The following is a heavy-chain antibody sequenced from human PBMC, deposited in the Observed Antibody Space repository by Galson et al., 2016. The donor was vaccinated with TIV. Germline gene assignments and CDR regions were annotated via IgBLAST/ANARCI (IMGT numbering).Heavy chain of an antibody. CDR2: ILSVDEQ. CDR1: GFSLSDARMA. CDR3: ARISRWFAELETVYFFDS. D-gene: IGHD3-10*01. V-gene: IGHV2-26*02. J-gene: IGHJ4*02. Sequence: PALVKPTQTLTLTCTVSGFSLSDARMAVSWIRQPPGKALEWLAHILSVDEQSYRPPLETRHPISKDTSKSQVALTMASMDPVDIATYYCARISRWFAELETVYFFDSWGPGTLVTVSS.